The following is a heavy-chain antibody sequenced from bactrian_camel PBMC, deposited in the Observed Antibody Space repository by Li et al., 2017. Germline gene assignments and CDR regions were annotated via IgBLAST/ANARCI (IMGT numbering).Heavy chain of an antibody. CDR3: AARQPCRVWLGYEDPGEYNI. J-gene: IGHJ4*01. V-gene: IGHV3S55*01. CDR1: GHSRGSNC. CDR2: IRRSGGET. Sequence: VQLVESGGGSVQAGGSLRLSCVVSGHSRGSNCVGWYRLPPGRAPAEREGIAAIRRSGGETWYAGSVKGRFAISEDNAKNVLYLQMNSLQAEDTAMYYCAARQPCRVWLGYEDPGEYNIWGQGTQVTVS. D-gene: IGHD5*01.